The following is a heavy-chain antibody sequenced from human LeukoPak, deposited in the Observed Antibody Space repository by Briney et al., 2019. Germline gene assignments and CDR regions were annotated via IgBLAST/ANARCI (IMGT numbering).Heavy chain of an antibody. CDR3: ARDILGYYDSSGGAFDI. CDR2: IYYSGST. CDR1: GGSISSSSYY. D-gene: IGHD3-22*01. V-gene: IGHV4-39*07. Sequence: PSETLSLTCTVSGGSISSSSYYWGWIRQPPGKGLEWIGSIYYSGSTYYNPSLKSRVTISVDTSKNQFSLKLSSVTAADTAVYYCARDILGYYDSSGGAFDIWGQGTVVTVSS. J-gene: IGHJ3*02.